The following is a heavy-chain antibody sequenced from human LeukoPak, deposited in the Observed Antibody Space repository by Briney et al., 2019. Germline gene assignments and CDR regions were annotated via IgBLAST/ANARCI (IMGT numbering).Heavy chain of an antibody. D-gene: IGHD4-17*01. CDR2: ISGSGGST. V-gene: IGHV3-23*01. CDR3: AKDRVFYGDYFDC. J-gene: IGHJ4*02. Sequence: GASLRLSCAAYGFTFSSYAMSWVRQAPGKGLEWVSAISGSGGSTYYADSVKGRFTISRDNSKNTLYLQMNSLRGEDTAVYYCAKDRVFYGDYFDCWGQGTLVTVSS. CDR1: GFTFSSYA.